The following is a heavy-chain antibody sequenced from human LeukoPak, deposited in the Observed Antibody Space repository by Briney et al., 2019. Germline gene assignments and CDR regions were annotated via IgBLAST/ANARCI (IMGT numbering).Heavy chain of an antibody. J-gene: IGHJ4*02. CDR3: ARIKLGYCSSTSCPGYFDY. Sequence: ASVKVSCKASGGTFSSYAISWVRQAPGQGLEWMGRIIPILGIANYAQKFQGRVTITADKSTSTAYMELSSLRSEDTAVYYCARIKLGYCSSTSCPGYFDYWGQGTLVTVSS. D-gene: IGHD2-2*01. V-gene: IGHV1-69*04. CDR1: GGTFSSYA. CDR2: IIPILGIA.